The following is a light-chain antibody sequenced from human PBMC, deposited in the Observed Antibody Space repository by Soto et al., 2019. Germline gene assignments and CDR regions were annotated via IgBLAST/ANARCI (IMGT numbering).Light chain of an antibody. V-gene: IGKV3-20*01. J-gene: IGKJ4*01. CDR3: QQYGVSPT. CDR1: QTISNNF. Sequence: EIVLTQSPGTLSLSPGERATLSCRASQTISNNFLAWYQQRPGQAPRLLIYGASGRAAGIPDRFSGSGSGTDFTLSISRLEPEDFAVYYCQQYGVSPTFGGGTKVEIK. CDR2: GAS.